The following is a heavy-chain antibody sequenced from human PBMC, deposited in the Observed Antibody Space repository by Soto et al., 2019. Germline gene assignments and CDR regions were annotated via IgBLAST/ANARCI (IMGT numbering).Heavy chain of an antibody. CDR2: INHSGGT. Sequence: PSETLSLTCAVYGGSFSGYYWSWIRRPPGKGLEWIGEINHSGGTNYNPSLKSRVTISVDTSKNQFSLKLSSVTAADTAVYYCARGGIAVAGKKDYWGQGTLVTVSS. V-gene: IGHV4-34*01. CDR3: ARGGIAVAGKKDY. D-gene: IGHD6-19*01. CDR1: GGSFSGYY. J-gene: IGHJ4*02.